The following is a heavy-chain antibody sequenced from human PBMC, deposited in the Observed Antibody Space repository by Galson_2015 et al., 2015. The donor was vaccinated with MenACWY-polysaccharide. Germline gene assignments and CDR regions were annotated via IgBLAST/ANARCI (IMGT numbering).Heavy chain of an antibody. CDR2: IYPGDSDT. Sequence: QSGAEVKKPGESLKISCTGSGYSFSTFWIGWVRQMPGKGLEWMGIIYPGDSDTRYRPSFQGQVIISADKSTNTAYLQWSSLKASDTAMYYCTRHRAADGTIDAFEIWGQGTMVTVSS. J-gene: IGHJ3*02. CDR1: GYSFSTFW. V-gene: IGHV5-51*01. D-gene: IGHD1-1*01. CDR3: TRHRAADGTIDAFEI.